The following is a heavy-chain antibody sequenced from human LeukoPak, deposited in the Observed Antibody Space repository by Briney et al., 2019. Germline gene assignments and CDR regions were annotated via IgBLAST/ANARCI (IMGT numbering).Heavy chain of an antibody. CDR1: GFTFSSYP. CDR3: ASERSSTSCPYSSSCPYGY. Sequence: GMSLRLSCAASGFTFSSYPMHWVRQAPGKGLEWVAVISYDGTNKWYADSVQGRFAISRDNSKNTLYLQMNSLRAEDTAVYYCASERSSTSCPYSSSCPYGYWGQGTLVTVSS. V-gene: IGHV3-30*09. J-gene: IGHJ4*02. CDR2: ISYDGTNK. D-gene: IGHD2-2*01.